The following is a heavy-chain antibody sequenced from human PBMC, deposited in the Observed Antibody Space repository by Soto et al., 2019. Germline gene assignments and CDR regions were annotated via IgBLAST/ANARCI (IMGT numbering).Heavy chain of an antibody. Sequence: SETLSLTCTFCVVSGNGYYCRWIWQPPGRGLEWIDYIYYAGTTLYTPSLNSRVTISVDRSKNQFSLKLNSVTAADTAVYYCARHDAVPTPRNGMGVRGQGTTVT. J-gene: IGHJ6*02. V-gene: IGHV4-59*02. CDR1: VVSGNGYY. D-gene: IGHD4-4*01. CDR3: ARHDAVPTPRNGMGV. CDR2: IYYAGTT.